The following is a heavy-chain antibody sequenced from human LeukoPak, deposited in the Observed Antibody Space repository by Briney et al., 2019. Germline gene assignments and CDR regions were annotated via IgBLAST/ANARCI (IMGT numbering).Heavy chain of an antibody. Sequence: GESLKISCKGSGYSFTNYWIGWVRQMPGKGLEWMGIIYPGDSDTRYSPSFQGQVTFSADKSISTAYLQWSSLKASDTAMYYCARFSHDDYVWGSYRSHFDYWGQGTLVTVSS. D-gene: IGHD3-16*02. CDR3: ARFSHDDYVWGSYRSHFDY. J-gene: IGHJ4*02. CDR1: GYSFTNYW. CDR2: IYPGDSDT. V-gene: IGHV5-51*01.